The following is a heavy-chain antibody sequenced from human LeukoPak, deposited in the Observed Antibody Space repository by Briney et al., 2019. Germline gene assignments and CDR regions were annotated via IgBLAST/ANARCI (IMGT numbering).Heavy chain of an antibody. J-gene: IGHJ4*02. CDR3: ARDITMVRGVITRFDY. CDR1: GYTFTSYY. D-gene: IGHD3-10*01. Sequence: ASVKVSCKASGYTFTSYYMHWVRQAPGQGLEWMGRIIPILGIANYAQKFQGRVTITADKSTSTAYMELSSLRSEDTAVYYCARDITMVRGVITRFDYWGQGTLVTVSS. V-gene: IGHV1-69*04. CDR2: IIPILGIA.